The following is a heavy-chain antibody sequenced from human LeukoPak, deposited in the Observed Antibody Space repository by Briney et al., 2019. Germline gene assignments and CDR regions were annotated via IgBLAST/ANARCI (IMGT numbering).Heavy chain of an antibody. CDR3: ARDMDV. CDR2: ISYDGSNK. CDR1: GFTFSSYG. J-gene: IGHJ6*02. Sequence: GRSLRLSCAASGFTFSSYGMHWVRQAPGKGLEWVAVISYDGSNKYYADSVKGRFTISRDNSKNTLYLQMNSLRAEDTAVYYCARDMDVWGQGTTVTVSS. V-gene: IGHV3-30*03.